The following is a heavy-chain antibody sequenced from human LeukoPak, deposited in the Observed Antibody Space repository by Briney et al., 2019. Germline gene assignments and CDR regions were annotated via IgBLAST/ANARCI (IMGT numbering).Heavy chain of an antibody. V-gene: IGHV4-34*01. CDR2: INHSGST. D-gene: IGHD3-16*02. CDR3: ANGWTRHPYDYVWGSYRLDYYFDY. Sequence: SETLSLTCAVYGGSFSGYYWSWIRQPPGKGLEWIGEINHSGSTNYNPSLKSRVTISVDTSKNQFSLKLSYVTAADTAVYYCANGWTRHPYDYVWGSYRLDYYFDYWGQGTLVTVSS. J-gene: IGHJ4*02. CDR1: GGSFSGYY.